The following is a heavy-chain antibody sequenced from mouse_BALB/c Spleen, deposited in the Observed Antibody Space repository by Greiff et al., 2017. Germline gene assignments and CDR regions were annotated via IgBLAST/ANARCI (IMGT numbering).Heavy chain of an antibody. J-gene: IGHJ4*01. V-gene: IGHV5-17*02. D-gene: IGHD3-3*01. CDR2: ISSGSSTI. Sequence: EVKLVESGGGLVQPGGSRKLSCAASGFTFSSFGMHWVRQAPEKGLEWVAYISSGSSTIYYADTVKGRFTISRDNPKNTLFLQMTSLRSEDTAMYYCARGGRAPLYAMDYWGQGTSVTVSS. CDR3: ARGGRAPLYAMDY. CDR1: GFTFSSFG.